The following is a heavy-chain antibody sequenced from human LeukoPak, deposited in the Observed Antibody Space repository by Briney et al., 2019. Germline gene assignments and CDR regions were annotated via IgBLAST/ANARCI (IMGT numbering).Heavy chain of an antibody. CDR1: GFTFSSYG. Sequence: GGSLRLSCAASGFTFSSYGMHWVRQAPGKGLEWVSGIYSGGSTYYADSVKGRFTISRDNSKNTLYLQMNSLRAEDTAVYYCARTDSSSWYWIFDYWGQGTLVTVSS. CDR3: ARTDSSSWYWIFDY. D-gene: IGHD6-13*01. V-gene: IGHV3-53*01. CDR2: IYSGGST. J-gene: IGHJ4*02.